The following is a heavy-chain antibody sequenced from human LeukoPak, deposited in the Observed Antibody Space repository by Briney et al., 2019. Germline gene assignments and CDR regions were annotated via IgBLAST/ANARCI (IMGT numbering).Heavy chain of an antibody. V-gene: IGHV3-23*01. CDR1: GFSFSSYV. CDR2: ISGNGGST. Sequence: GGSLRLSCVASGFSFSSYVMNWVRQAPGTGLEWVSAISGNGGSTYYTDSLKGRFTISRDNSKNTVYLQMNSLRAEDTAVYYCAKDFPAVADWGQGTLVTVSA. J-gene: IGHJ4*02. D-gene: IGHD2-15*01. CDR3: AKDFPAVAD.